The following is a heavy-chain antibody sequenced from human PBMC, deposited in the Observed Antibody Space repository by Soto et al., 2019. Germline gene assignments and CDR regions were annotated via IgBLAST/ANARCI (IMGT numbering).Heavy chain of an antibody. CDR3: TTAPARGCH. V-gene: IGHV3-15*01. D-gene: IGHD3-10*01. CDR2: IKSKTDGGAT. Sequence: GGSLRLSCAASGFTFSSAWISWVRQAPGKGLEWVGRIKSKTDGGATDYAAPVNGRFTITRDDSVDTMYLQMNSLKTEDTAVYYCTTAPARGCHWGQGAQLTVSS. CDR1: GFTFSSAW. J-gene: IGHJ4*02.